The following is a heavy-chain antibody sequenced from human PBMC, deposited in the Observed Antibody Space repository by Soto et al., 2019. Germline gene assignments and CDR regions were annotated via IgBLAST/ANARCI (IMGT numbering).Heavy chain of an antibody. D-gene: IGHD1-26*01. V-gene: IGHV1-18*01. CDR3: GRTVGLSYGMDV. Sequence: ASVKVSCKASGYIFTSYGISWVRQAPGQGLEWMGWISAYNGNTNYAQKLQGRVTMSTHTSTTTAYMELRSLRSDDTAVYYCGRTVGLSYGMDVWGQGTTVTVSS. CDR1: GYIFTSYG. J-gene: IGHJ6*02. CDR2: ISAYNGNT.